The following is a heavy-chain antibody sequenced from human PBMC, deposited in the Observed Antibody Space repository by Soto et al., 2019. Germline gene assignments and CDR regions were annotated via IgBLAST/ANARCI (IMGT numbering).Heavy chain of an antibody. V-gene: IGHV1-8*01. Sequence: GASVKVSCKASGYTFTSYDINWVRQATGQGLEWMGWMNPSSGNTKYAQKLQGRVTITRNTSTSTAYVELSSLRSEDTAVYYCARAPRPTYYYDSSGRKWFDPWGQGTLVTVSS. CDR3: ARAPRPTYYYDSSGRKWFDP. CDR2: MNPSSGNT. D-gene: IGHD3-22*01. CDR1: GYTFTSYD. J-gene: IGHJ5*02.